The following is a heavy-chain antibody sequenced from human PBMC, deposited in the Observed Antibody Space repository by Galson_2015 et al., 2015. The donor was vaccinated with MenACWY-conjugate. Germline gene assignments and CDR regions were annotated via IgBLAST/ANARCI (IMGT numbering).Heavy chain of an antibody. V-gene: IGHV3-74*01. D-gene: IGHD1-26*01. Sequence: LRLSCAASGFIFNTYWMHWVRQAPGEGLVWVSRINPGGSSTTYADSVKDRFTISRDNAKNTLYLQMNSLRPEDTAVFYCAKSRGASLYFDSWGQGTLVTVSS. CDR1: GFIFNTYW. CDR3: AKSRGASLYFDS. J-gene: IGHJ4*02. CDR2: INPGGSST.